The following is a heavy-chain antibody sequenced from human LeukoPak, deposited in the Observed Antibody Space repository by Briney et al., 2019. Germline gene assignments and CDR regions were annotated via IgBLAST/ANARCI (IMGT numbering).Heavy chain of an antibody. D-gene: IGHD4-23*01. V-gene: IGHV3-7*01. CDR2: IKQDGSEI. Sequence: GGSLRLSCAASGFTFSSYWMSWVRQARGKWLEWVANIKQDGSEIHYVDSVKGRFTISRDNAKTSLYLQMNSLRADDTAVYYCARDPVYGGSSGFDYWGRGILVTVSS. J-gene: IGHJ4*02. CDR3: ARDPVYGGSSGFDY. CDR1: GFTFSSYW.